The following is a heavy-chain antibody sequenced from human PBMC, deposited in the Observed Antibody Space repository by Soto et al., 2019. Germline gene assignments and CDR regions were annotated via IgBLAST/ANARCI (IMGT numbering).Heavy chain of an antibody. CDR2: ISGSGGST. Sequence: GGSLRLSCAASGFTFSSYAMSWVRQAPGKGLEWVSAISGSGGSTYYADYVKGRFTISRDNSKNTLYLQMNSLRAEDMAFYYCAKELHTSSGWSQVIYWGQGTLVTVSS. CDR1: GFTFSSYA. D-gene: IGHD6-19*01. CDR3: AKELHTSSGWSQVIY. J-gene: IGHJ4*02. V-gene: IGHV3-23*01.